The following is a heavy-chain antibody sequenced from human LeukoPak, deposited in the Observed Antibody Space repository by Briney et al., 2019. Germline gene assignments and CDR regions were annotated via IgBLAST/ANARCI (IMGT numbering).Heavy chain of an antibody. CDR1: GYTFTGYY. V-gene: IGHV1-2*06. D-gene: IGHD6-19*01. Sequence: ASVTVSFKASGYTFTGYYMDWVRQAPGQGLEWMGRINPNSGGTNYAQKFQGRVTMTRDTSISTAYVELSRLRSDDTAVYYCAREDNLGSGSSPNDYWGQGTLVTVSS. CDR3: AREDNLGSGSSPNDY. J-gene: IGHJ4*02. CDR2: INPNSGGT.